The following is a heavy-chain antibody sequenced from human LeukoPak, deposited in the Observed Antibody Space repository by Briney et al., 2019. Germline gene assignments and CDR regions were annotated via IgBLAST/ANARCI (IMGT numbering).Heavy chain of an antibody. CDR1: GGSISSTTYY. J-gene: IGHJ2*01. CDR2: LYYSGST. V-gene: IGHV4-39*01. D-gene: IGHD3-3*02. CDR3: ARLAYWYFDL. Sequence: SETLSLTCTVSGGSISSTTYYWGWIRQPPGKGLEWIGSLYYSGSTYYNPSLKSRVTISVDTSKNQFSLKLSSVTAADTAVYYCARLAYWYFDLWGRGILVTVSS.